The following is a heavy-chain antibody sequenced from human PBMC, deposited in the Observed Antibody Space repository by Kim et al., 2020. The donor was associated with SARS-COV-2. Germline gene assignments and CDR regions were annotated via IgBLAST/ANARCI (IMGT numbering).Heavy chain of an antibody. CDR1: GFTFNSYA. D-gene: IGHD6-19*01. CDR2: IRESGGST. J-gene: IGHJ1*01. V-gene: IGHV3-23*01. Sequence: GGSLRLSCAASGFTFNSYAMNWVRQAPGKGLEWVSGIRESGGSTEYADSVKGRFSISRDNSKNTLYLQMDSLRAEDTAVYYCAKGTSGSGGWFEYFQHLGQGTLGPGSS. CDR3: AKGTSGSGGWFEYFQH.